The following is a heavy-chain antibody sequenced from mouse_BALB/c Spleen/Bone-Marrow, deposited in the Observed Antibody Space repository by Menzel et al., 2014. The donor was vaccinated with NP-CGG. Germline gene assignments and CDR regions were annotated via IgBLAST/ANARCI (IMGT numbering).Heavy chain of an antibody. CDR1: GYTFTSYN. Sequence: QVQLQQPGAELVKPGASVMMSCKASGYTFTSYNIHWVRQTPGLGLEWIGAVYPGNGDTSYNQRFKGKATLTADKSSNTAYMRFSSLTSEDSAVYFCARSGYGNYAWFPYRGRGTLVTVS. CDR2: VYPGNGDT. J-gene: IGHJ3*01. V-gene: IGHV1-12*01. CDR3: ARSGYGNYAWFPY. D-gene: IGHD2-10*02.